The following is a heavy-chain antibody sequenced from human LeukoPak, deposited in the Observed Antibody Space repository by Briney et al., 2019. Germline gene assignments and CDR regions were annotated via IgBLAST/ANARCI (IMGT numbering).Heavy chain of an antibody. J-gene: IGHJ3*02. CDR1: GFTFSSYA. Sequence: QSGGSLRLSCAASGFTFSSYAMNWVRQAPGKGLEWVSSISPTGNSAYYADSVKGRFTISRDNSKNTLYVQMNSLRVEDTARYYCAKDRGDYGPADDAFDIWGQGTMVTVSS. D-gene: IGHD4-17*01. CDR3: AKDRGDYGPADDAFDI. CDR2: ISPTGNSA. V-gene: IGHV3-23*01.